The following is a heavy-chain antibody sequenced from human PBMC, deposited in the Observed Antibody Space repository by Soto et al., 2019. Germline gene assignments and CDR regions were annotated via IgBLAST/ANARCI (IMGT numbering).Heavy chain of an antibody. D-gene: IGHD5-12*01. CDR3: ARALLYGGYAP. V-gene: IGHV4-34*01. J-gene: IGHJ5*02. CDR2: INHSGST. Sequence: PSETLSLTCAVYGGSFSGYYWSWIRQPPGKGLEWIGEINHSGSTNYNPSLESRVTISVDMSKNQFSLKLSSVTAADTAVYYCARALLYGGYAPWGQGTLVTVSS. CDR1: GGSFSGYY.